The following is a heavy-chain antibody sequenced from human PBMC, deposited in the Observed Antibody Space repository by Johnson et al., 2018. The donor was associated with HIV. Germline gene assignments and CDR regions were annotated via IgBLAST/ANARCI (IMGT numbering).Heavy chain of an antibody. V-gene: IGHV3-30*18. Sequence: QVQLVESGGGVVQPGRSLRLSCAASGFSFGTYAMHWVRQAPGKGLEWVAVISHDGYNEDYGDSVKGRFTISRDNSKNSLYLQLNSLRPEDTAVFYCAKDGGRWSYSFDVWGQGTMVSVSS. J-gene: IGHJ3*01. CDR1: GFSFGTYA. D-gene: IGHD3-16*01. CDR3: AKDGGRWSYSFDV. CDR2: ISHDGYNE.